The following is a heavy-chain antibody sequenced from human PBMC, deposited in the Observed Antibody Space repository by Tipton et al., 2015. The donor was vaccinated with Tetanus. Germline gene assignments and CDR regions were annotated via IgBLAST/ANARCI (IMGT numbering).Heavy chain of an antibody. V-gene: IGHV3-74*01. CDR1: RFTFSHYS. J-gene: IGHJ5*02. CDR3: ARAQVVAGTGGFDP. Sequence: GSLRLSCAAFRFTFSHYSMTWVRQAPGKGLMWVSRISGDGNSTSYAASVKGRFTISRDNAKNTVYLQMNSLRAEDTAVYYCARAQVVAGTGGFDPWGQGTPVTVSS. D-gene: IGHD6-19*01. CDR2: ISGDGNST.